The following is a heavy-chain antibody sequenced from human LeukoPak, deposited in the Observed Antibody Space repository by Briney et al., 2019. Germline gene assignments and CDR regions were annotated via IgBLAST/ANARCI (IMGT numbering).Heavy chain of an antibody. Sequence: GGSLRLSCAASGFTFSTYSMNWVRQAPGKGLEWVSYISSSSSSTIYYADSVKGRFTISRDNAKNSLYLQMNSLRAEDTAVYYCARGSTYYDSSGQVPFDYWGQGTLVTVSS. V-gene: IGHV3-48*01. CDR2: ISSSSSSTI. CDR3: ARGSTYYDSSGQVPFDY. J-gene: IGHJ4*02. D-gene: IGHD3-22*01. CDR1: GFTFSTYS.